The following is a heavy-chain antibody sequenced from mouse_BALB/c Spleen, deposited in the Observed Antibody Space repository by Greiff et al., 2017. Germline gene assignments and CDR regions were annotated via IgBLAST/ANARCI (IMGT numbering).Heavy chain of an antibody. CDR2: ISSGGSYT. CDR1: GFTFSSYT. V-gene: IGHV5-6-4*01. Sequence: EVKLVESGGGLVKPGGSLKLSCAASGFTFSSYTMSWVRQTPEKRLEWVATISSGGSYTYYPDSVKGRFTISRDNAKNTLYLQMSSLKSEDTAMYYCARGYDYYAMDYWGQGTSVTVSS. CDR3: ARGYDYYAMDY. J-gene: IGHJ4*01.